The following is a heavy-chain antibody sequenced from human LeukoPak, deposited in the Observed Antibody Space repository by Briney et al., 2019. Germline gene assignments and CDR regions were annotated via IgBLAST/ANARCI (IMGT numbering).Heavy chain of an antibody. CDR1: GFTFSSYS. CDR3: ATMASNVFEY. D-gene: IGHD5-24*01. Sequence: GGSLRLSCAASGFTFSSYSMNWVRQAPGKGLEWVANIKPDGREKYYMPSVKGRFTISRDSAKNSFYLQMNSLRAEDTAVYYCATMASNVFEYWGQGTLVTVSS. CDR2: IKPDGREK. J-gene: IGHJ4*02. V-gene: IGHV3-7*03.